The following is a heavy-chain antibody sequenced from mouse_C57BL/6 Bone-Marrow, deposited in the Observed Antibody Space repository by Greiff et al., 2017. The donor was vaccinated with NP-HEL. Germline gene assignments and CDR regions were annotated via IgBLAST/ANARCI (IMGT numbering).Heavy chain of an antibody. CDR1: GYTFTSYW. CDR2: IHPNSGST. CDR3: ERQGDYDYDVWFAY. J-gene: IGHJ3*01. V-gene: IGHV1-64*01. D-gene: IGHD2-4*01. Sequence: VQLQQPGAELVKPGASVKLSCKASGYTFTSYWMHWVKQRPGQGLEWIGMIHPNSGSTNYNEKFKSKATLTVDKSSSTAYMQLSSLTSEDSAVYYCERQGDYDYDVWFAYGGQGLWSLSLQ.